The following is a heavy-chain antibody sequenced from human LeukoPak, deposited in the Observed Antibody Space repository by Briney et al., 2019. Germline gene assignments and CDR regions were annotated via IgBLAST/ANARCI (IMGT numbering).Heavy chain of an antibody. CDR2: ISSSGDSI. V-gene: IGHV3-48*03. D-gene: IGHD6-6*01. CDR1: GFSLTTYE. J-gene: IGHJ6*02. Sequence: GGSLRLSCAASGFSLTTYEMNWVRQAPGKGLEWVSYISSSGDSIYYADSVKGRFTISRDNAKNSLSLQMNSLRAEDTAIYYCARGGSSSEEGEIYYYYYGMDVWGQGTTVTVSS. CDR3: ARGGSSSEEGEIYYYYYGMDV.